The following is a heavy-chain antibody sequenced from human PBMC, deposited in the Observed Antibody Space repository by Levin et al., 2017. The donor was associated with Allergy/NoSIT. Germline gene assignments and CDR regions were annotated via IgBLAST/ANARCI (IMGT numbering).Heavy chain of an antibody. D-gene: IGHD3-22*01. CDR1: GFTFSSYD. CDR3: ASGDYYDTSLYCGY. J-gene: IGHJ4*02. V-gene: IGHV3-21*01. Sequence: GGSLRLSCTASGFTFSSYDMNWVRQAPGKGLEWVASISTRSNVIYYRDSVKGRFTISRDNAKSSLYLQMSSLRLEDTAVYYCASGDYYDTSLYCGYWGRGTQVTVSS. CDR2: ISTRSNVI.